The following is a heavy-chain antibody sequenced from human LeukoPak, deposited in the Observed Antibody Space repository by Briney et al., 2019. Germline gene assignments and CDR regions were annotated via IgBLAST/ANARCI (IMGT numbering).Heavy chain of an antibody. CDR2: INHSGST. Sequence: SETLSLTCAVYGGSFSGYYWSWIRQPPGKGLEWIGEINHSGSTNYNPSLKSRVTISVDTSKNQFSLKLSSVTAADTAVYYCARDLRRALGIAAAAGDWGQGTLVTVSS. CDR1: GGSFSGYY. CDR3: ARDLRRALGIAAAAGD. D-gene: IGHD6-13*01. V-gene: IGHV4-34*01. J-gene: IGHJ4*02.